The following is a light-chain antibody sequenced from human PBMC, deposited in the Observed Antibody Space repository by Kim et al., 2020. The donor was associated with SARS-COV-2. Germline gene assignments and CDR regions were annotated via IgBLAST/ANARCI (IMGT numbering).Light chain of an antibody. V-gene: IGLV3-1*01. CDR3: QAWDSSTAV. Sequence: VTPRQTCIITSSGRKLGDKYACRQPQKPGRSPVLVIYQDSKRPSGIPERFSSSNSGNTATLTISGTQAMDEADYYCQAWDSSTAVFGGGTQLTVL. J-gene: IGLJ2*01. CDR1: KLGDKY. CDR2: QDS.